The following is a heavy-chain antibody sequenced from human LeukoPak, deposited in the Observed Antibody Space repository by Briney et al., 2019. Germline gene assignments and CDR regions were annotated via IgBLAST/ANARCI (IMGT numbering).Heavy chain of an antibody. CDR1: GFTFSSYA. V-gene: IGHV3-23*01. CDR3: AKGSGTGIAAADCY. CDR2: LSGSGDST. J-gene: IGHJ4*02. D-gene: IGHD6-13*01. Sequence: GGSLRLSCAASGFTFSSYAMSWVRQAPGKGLEWVSGLSGSGDSTYYADSVKGRFTISRDNSKNTLFLQMSSLRAEDTAVYYCAKGSGTGIAAADCYWGQGNLVSVSS.